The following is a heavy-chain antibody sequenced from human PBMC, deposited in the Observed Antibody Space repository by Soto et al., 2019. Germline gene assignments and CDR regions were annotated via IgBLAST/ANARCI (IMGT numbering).Heavy chain of an antibody. CDR1: GFTFSRHW. CDR2: INSDGSST. D-gene: IGHD2-2*01. CDR3: ARDRPDVTGVPGIDQPMFDY. J-gene: IGHJ4*02. V-gene: IGHV3-74*03. Sequence: DVQLVESGGGLVQPGGSLRLSCAASGFTFSRHWMHWVRQVPGKGLVWLSRINSDGSSTAYADSVKGRFTISRDNAKNTLYLQMNSLGAEETAVYYCARDRPDVTGVPGIDQPMFDYWGQGTPVTVSS.